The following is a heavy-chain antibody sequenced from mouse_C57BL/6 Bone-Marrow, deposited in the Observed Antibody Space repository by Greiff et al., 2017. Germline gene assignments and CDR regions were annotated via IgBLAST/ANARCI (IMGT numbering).Heavy chain of an antibody. CDR1: GYTFTSYG. J-gene: IGHJ4*01. CDR3: ARSDDGYYSYYAMDY. CDR2: IYPRSGNT. Sequence: QVQLQQSGAELARPGASVTLSCKASGYTFTSYGISWVKQRTGQGLEWIGEIYPRSGNTYYNEKFKGKATLTADKSSSTAYMELRSLTSEDSAVXFCARSDDGYYSYYAMDYWGQGTSVTVSS. V-gene: IGHV1-81*01. D-gene: IGHD2-3*01.